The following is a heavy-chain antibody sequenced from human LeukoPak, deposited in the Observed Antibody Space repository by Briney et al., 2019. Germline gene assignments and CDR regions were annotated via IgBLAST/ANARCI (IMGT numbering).Heavy chain of an antibody. D-gene: IGHD3-3*02. V-gene: IGHV3-30*18. Sequence: GRSLRLSCAASGFTFSNYGMHWVRRAPGKGLEWVAVISYDGANKYYADSVKGRSTISRDNSKNTLYLQMNSLRAEDTAVYYCGNHFPHFDYWGQGTLVTVSS. CDR1: GFTFSNYG. J-gene: IGHJ4*02. CDR2: ISYDGANK. CDR3: GNHFPHFDY.